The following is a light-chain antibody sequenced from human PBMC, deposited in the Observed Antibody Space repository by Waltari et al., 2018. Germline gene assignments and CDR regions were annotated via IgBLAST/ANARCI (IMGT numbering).Light chain of an antibody. CDR3: QQYDNLPLT. J-gene: IGKJ4*01. Sequence: DIQMTQSPSSLSASVGDRVTLTCQASQDISNYLNWYQQKPGKAPKLLIYDASNLETGVPSRFSGSGSRTDFTFTISSLQPEDIATYYCQQYDNLPLTFGGGTKVEIK. CDR1: QDISNY. V-gene: IGKV1-33*01. CDR2: DAS.